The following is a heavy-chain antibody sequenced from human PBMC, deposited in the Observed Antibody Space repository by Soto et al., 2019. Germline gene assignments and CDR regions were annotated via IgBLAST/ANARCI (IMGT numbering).Heavy chain of an antibody. CDR3: AKEDIVVVTATPYLDY. D-gene: IGHD2-21*02. V-gene: IGHV3-23*01. CDR1: GFTFSNFA. Sequence: EVQLLESGGGLVQPGGSLRLSCAASGFTFSNFAMSWVRQAPGKGLEWVSAISGSGGSTYYADSVKGRFTISRDKSNNTLYLQMNSLRAEDTAAYYCAKEDIVVVTATPYLDYWGQGALVTVSS. CDR2: ISGSGGST. J-gene: IGHJ4*02.